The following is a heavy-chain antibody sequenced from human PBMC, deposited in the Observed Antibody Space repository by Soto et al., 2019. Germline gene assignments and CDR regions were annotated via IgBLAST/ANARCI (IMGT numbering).Heavy chain of an antibody. D-gene: IGHD3-22*01. J-gene: IGHJ3*02. Sequence: QVQLVQSGAEVKKPGSSVKVSCKASGGTFSSYAISWVRQAPGQGLEWMGGIIPIFGTANYAQKFQGRVTITADESTSTAYMELSSLRSEDTAVYYCARGGRDYYDSSGYYNHDAFDIWGQGTMVTVSS. CDR2: IIPIFGTA. CDR3: ARGGRDYYDSSGYYNHDAFDI. CDR1: GGTFSSYA. V-gene: IGHV1-69*12.